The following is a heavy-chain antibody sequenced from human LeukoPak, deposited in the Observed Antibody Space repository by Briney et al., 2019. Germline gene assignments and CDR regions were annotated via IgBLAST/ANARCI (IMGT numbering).Heavy chain of an antibody. J-gene: IGHJ5*02. V-gene: IGHV4-30-2*01. D-gene: IGHD4-17*01. CDR2: MYHGGST. CDR3: ASTNDFGDYMGA. CDR1: GGSISSGGYS. Sequence: SETLSLTCAVSGGSISSGGYSWSCIRQPPGKGLEWIGYMYHGGSTYYSPSLEGRVTISVDRSKNQLSLKVTSVTAADTAVYYCASTNDFGDYMGAWGQGILVTVSS.